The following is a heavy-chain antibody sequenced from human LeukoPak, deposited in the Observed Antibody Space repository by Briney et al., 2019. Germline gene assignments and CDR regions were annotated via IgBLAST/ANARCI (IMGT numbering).Heavy chain of an antibody. CDR2: IYGSGST. CDR3: ARNVGWYSHDS. D-gene: IGHD6-19*01. J-gene: IGHJ4*02. V-gene: IGHV4-59*08. CDR1: GFTFSSYA. Sequence: GSLRLSCAASGFTFSSYAMSWVRQPPGKGLEWIGYIYGSGSTHYDPSLRSRVTISEDTSKNQFSLKLTSVTAADTAVYYCARNVGWYSHDSWGQGTLVTVSS.